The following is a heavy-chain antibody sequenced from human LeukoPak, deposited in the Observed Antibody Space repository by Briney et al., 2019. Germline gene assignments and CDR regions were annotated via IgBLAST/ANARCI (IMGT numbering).Heavy chain of an antibody. Sequence: GESLKISCKGSGYSFTTYYITWVRQMPGKGLEWMGRIDPSDSYTNYSPSFQGHVTISADKSISTAYLQWSSLKASDTAMYYCARSSKGYFDYWGQGTLVTVSS. CDR1: GYSFTTYY. D-gene: IGHD3-10*01. V-gene: IGHV5-10-1*01. CDR2: IDPSDSYT. J-gene: IGHJ4*02. CDR3: ARSSKGYFDY.